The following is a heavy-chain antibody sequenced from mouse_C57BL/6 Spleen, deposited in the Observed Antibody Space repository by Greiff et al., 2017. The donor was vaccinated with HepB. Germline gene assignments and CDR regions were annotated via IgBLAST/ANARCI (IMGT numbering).Heavy chain of an antibody. CDR1: GYTFTSYW. V-gene: IGHV1-52*01. D-gene: IGHD1-1*01. Sequence: QVQLQQPGAELVRPGSSVKLSCKASGYTFTSYWMHWVKQRPIQGLEWIGNIDPSDSETHYNQKFKDKATLTVDKSSSTAYMQLSSLTSEDSAVYYCARLLRNVDYAMEYWGQGTSVTVSS. J-gene: IGHJ4*01. CDR2: IDPSDSET. CDR3: ARLLRNVDYAMEY.